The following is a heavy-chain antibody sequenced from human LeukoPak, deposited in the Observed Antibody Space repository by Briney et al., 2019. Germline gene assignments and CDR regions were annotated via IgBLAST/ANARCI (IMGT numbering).Heavy chain of an antibody. J-gene: IGHJ4*02. D-gene: IGHD6-6*01. CDR1: GFTFSSYS. CDR2: IRSNSNTI. CDR3: ARDYSSSSHFDF. Sequence: PGGSLRLSCAASGFTFSSYSMNWVRQAPGKGLEWVSYIRSNSNTIYYADSVKGRFTISRDNAKNSLYLQMNSLRAEDTAVYYCARDYSSSSHFDFWGQGTLVTVSS. V-gene: IGHV3-48*04.